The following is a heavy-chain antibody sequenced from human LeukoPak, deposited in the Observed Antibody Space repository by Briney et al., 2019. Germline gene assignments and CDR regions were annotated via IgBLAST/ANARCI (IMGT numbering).Heavy chain of an antibody. Sequence: ASVKVSCKASGYTFSSYAMNWVRQAPGQGLEWMGWINTNTGNPTNAQGFTGRFVFSLDTSVTTAYLQISSPKAEDTAVYYCARGGIGDPLRGDYWGQGTLVTVSS. CDR1: GYTFSSYA. V-gene: IGHV7-4-1*02. CDR3: ARGGIGDPLRGDY. J-gene: IGHJ4*02. D-gene: IGHD3-16*01. CDR2: INTNTGNP.